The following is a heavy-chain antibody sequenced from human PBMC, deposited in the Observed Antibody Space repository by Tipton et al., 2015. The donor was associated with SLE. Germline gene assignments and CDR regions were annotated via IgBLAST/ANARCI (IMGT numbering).Heavy chain of an antibody. CDR3: ARDPLRGSAFDI. CDR1: GFTVSSNY. V-gene: IGHV3-66*01. Sequence: SLRLSCAASGFTVSSNYMSWVRQAPGKGLEWVSVSYSGGSTYYADSVKGRFTISRDNSKNTRYLQMNSLRAEDTAVYYCARDPLRGSAFDIWGQGTMVTVSS. J-gene: IGHJ3*02. CDR2: SYSGGST. D-gene: IGHD5/OR15-5a*01.